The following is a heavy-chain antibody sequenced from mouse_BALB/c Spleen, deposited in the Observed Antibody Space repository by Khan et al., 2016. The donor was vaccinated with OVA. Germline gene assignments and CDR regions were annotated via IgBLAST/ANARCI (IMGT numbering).Heavy chain of an antibody. J-gene: IGHJ4*01. CDR2: INPKNGVT. CDR1: GYTFTEYT. V-gene: IGHV1-18*01. D-gene: IGHD3-3*01. CDR3: ARDAGRY. Sequence: VQLQQSGPELVKPGASVKISCKTSGYTFTEYTLHWVKQSHGKSLEWLGVINPKNGVTSYNQKFKGKATLTVDKSSSTAYMEFRSLTSEDSAVYYCARDAGRYWGQGTSVTVSS.